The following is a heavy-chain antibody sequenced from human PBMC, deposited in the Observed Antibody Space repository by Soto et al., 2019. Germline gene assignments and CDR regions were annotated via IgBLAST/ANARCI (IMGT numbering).Heavy chain of an antibody. CDR3: ARAPSWTAGPFDY. D-gene: IGHD6-25*01. CDR2: TYSGGST. Sequence: GGSLRLSCAASGFTVSSNYMSWVRQAPGKGPEWVSVTYSGGSTYYADSVKGRFTISRDNSKNTLYLQMNSLRAEDTAVYYCARAPSWTAGPFDYWGKGTLVTVSS. V-gene: IGHV3-66*01. J-gene: IGHJ4*02. CDR1: GFTVSSNY.